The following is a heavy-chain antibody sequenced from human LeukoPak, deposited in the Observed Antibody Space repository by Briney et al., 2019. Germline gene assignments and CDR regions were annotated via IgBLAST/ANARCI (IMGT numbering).Heavy chain of an antibody. D-gene: IGHD6-19*01. CDR2: IDPTSVYI. Sequence: GGSLRLSCAASGFTFSISSINWVRQAPGKGLERVSSIDPTSVYIYYAGSVKGRFTISRDNAKNLVYLQMSSLRVEDTAVYYCARLNGGNGWYYFDYWGQGNLVTVST. V-gene: IGHV3-21*01. CDR1: GFTFSISS. J-gene: IGHJ4*02. CDR3: ARLNGGNGWYYFDY.